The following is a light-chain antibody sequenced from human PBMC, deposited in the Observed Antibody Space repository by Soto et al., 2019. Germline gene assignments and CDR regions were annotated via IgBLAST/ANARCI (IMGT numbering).Light chain of an antibody. CDR2: DVT. V-gene: IGLV2-14*01. CDR1: SSDIGDYDY. Sequence: QSALTQPASVSGSPGQSITISCTGTSSDIGDYDYVSWYQHLPGKAPKLLIFDVTHRPSGVSDRFSGSKSGNTASLTISGVRPEDEADYYCSSFTISRNTVIFGGGTKLTVL. J-gene: IGLJ2*01. CDR3: SSFTISRNTVI.